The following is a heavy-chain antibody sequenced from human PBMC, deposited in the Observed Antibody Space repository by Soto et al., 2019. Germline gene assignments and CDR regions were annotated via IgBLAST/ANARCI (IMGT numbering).Heavy chain of an antibody. J-gene: IGHJ6*02. D-gene: IGHD1-26*01. CDR2: INPNSGGT. CDR3: ARAXRVGATWVGYYYYGMDV. CDR1: GYTFTGYY. Sequence: ASVKVSCKASGYTFTGYYMHWVRQAPGQGLEWMGWINPNSGGTNYAQKFQGWVTMTRDTSISTAYMELSRLRSDDTAVYYCARAXRVGATWVGYYYYGMDVWGQGTTVTVSS. V-gene: IGHV1-2*04.